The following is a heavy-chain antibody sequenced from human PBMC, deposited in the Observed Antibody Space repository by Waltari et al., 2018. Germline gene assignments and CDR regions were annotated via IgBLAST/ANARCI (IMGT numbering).Heavy chain of an antibody. D-gene: IGHD6-13*01. CDR3: AKDMGIGLRYYFDY. Sequence: EVQLVESGGGLVQPGRSLRLSCAASGFTFDDYAMHWVRQAPGKGLEWVSGISWNSGSIGYADSVKGRFNISRDNAKNSLYLQMNSLRAEDMALYYCAKDMGIGLRYYFDYWGQGTLVTVSS. CDR1: GFTFDDYA. J-gene: IGHJ4*02. V-gene: IGHV3-9*03. CDR2: ISWNSGSI.